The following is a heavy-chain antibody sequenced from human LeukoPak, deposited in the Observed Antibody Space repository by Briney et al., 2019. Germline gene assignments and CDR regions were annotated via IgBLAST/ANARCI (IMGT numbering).Heavy chain of an antibody. V-gene: IGHV3-23*01. J-gene: IGHJ4*02. D-gene: IGHD5-12*01. CDR3: AKILGLDSGYEDVDY. CDR2: ISGSGGST. Sequence: GGSLRLSCAASGFTFSSYAMSWVRQAQGKGLEWVSAISGSGGSTYYAESVKGRFTISRDNSKNTLYLQMNSLRAEDTAVYYCAKILGLDSGYEDVDYWGQGTLVTVSS. CDR1: GFTFSSYA.